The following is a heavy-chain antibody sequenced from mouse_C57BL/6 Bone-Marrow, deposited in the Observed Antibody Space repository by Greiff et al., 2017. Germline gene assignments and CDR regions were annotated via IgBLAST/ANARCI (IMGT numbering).Heavy chain of an antibody. CDR3: ARGGFAY. V-gene: IGHV1-59*01. Sequence: QVQLQQPGAELVRPGTSVKLSCKASGYTFTSYWMHWVKQRPGQGLEWIGVIDPSDSYTNYNQKFKGKATLTVDTSSSTDYMQLSSLTSEDSAVYYCARGGFAYWGQGTLVTVSA. CDR1: GYTFTSYW. CDR2: IDPSDSYT. J-gene: IGHJ3*01.